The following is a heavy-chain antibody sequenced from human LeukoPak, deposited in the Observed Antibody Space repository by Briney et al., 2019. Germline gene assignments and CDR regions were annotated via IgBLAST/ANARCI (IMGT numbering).Heavy chain of an antibody. Sequence: GGSLRLSCVASGFTFSSYAMSWVRQAPGKGLEWVSAISGSGGSTYYADSVKGRFTISRDNSKNTLYLQMNSLRAEDTAVYYCAKDRGVEDDAFDIWGQGTMVTVSS. J-gene: IGHJ3*02. CDR2: ISGSGGST. D-gene: IGHD3-10*01. V-gene: IGHV3-23*01. CDR3: AKDRGVEDDAFDI. CDR1: GFTFSSYA.